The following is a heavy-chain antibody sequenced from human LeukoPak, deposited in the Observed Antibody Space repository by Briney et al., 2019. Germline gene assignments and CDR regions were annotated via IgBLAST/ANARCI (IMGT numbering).Heavy chain of an antibody. Sequence: ASVKVSCKVSGYTLTELSMHWVRQAPGKGLEWMGGFDPEDGETIYAQKFQGRVTMTEDTSTVTAYMELSSLRSEDTAVYSCATELRLFGVVMNGMDVWGQGTTVTVSS. CDR1: GYTLTELS. V-gene: IGHV1-24*01. D-gene: IGHD3-3*01. CDR2: FDPEDGET. CDR3: ATELRLFGVVMNGMDV. J-gene: IGHJ6*02.